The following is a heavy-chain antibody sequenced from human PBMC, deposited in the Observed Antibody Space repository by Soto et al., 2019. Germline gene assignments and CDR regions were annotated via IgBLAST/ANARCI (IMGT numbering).Heavy chain of an antibody. V-gene: IGHV3-23*01. CDR3: AKDITIFGVVTIPYYMDV. CDR1: GFTFSSYA. Sequence: GGSLRLSCAASGFTFSSYAMSWVRQAPGKGLEWVSAISGSGGSTYYADSVKGRFTISRDNSKNTLYLQMNSLRAEDTAVYYCAKDITIFGVVTIPYYMDVWGKGTTVTVSS. CDR2: ISGSGGST. D-gene: IGHD3-3*01. J-gene: IGHJ6*03.